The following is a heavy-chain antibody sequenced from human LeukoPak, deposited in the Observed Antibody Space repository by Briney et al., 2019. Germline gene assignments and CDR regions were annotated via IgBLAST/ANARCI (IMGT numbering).Heavy chain of an antibody. CDR3: ARDHSSGWYLGWFDP. V-gene: IGHV3-21*01. D-gene: IGHD6-19*01. J-gene: IGHJ5*02. CDR2: ISSSSSYI. Sequence: GGPLRLSCAASGFTFSSYSMNWVRQAPGKGLEWVSSISSSSSYIYYADSVKGRFTISRDNAKNSLYLQMNSLRAEDTAVYYCARDHSSGWYLGWFDPWGQGTLVTVSS. CDR1: GFTFSSYS.